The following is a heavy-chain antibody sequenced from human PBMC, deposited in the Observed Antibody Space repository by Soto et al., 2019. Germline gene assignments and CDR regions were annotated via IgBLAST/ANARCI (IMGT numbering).Heavy chain of an antibody. J-gene: IGHJ6*02. CDR2: IYWNDDK. V-gene: IGHV2-5*01. CDR3: AHSYYGMDV. Sequence: XGPTLVNPPQTLPVTCPFCLFSHNSRGVGVGWIRQPPGKALEWLALIYWNDDKRYSPSLKSRLTITKDTSKNQVVLTMTNMDPVDTATYYCAHSYYGMDVWGQGTTVTVSS. CDR1: LFSHNSRGVG.